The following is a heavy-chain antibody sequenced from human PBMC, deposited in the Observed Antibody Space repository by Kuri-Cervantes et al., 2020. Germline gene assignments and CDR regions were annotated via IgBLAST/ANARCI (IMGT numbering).Heavy chain of an antibody. CDR3: AAGYYSDSSGPRPDY. CDR1: GYSISSDYY. D-gene: IGHD3-22*01. CDR2: IYHSGNT. J-gene: IGHJ4*02. Sequence: SQTLSLTCAVSGYSISSDYYWGWIRQPPGKGLQWIGSIYHSGNTYHNPSLKRRVTISVDKSKNQFSLRLSSVTAADTAIYYCAAGYYSDSSGPRPDYWGQGTLVTVSS. V-gene: IGHV4-38-2*01.